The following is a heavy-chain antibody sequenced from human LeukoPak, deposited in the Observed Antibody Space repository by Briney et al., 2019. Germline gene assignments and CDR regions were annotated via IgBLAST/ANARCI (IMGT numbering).Heavy chain of an antibody. CDR1: GFTFSSYA. CDR2: ISGSASST. V-gene: IGHV3-23*01. CDR3: AKESSYYGSGSYYKAFDY. D-gene: IGHD3-10*01. Sequence: PGGSLRLSCAASGFTFSSYAMSWVRQAPGKGLEWVSAISGSASSTYYADSVKGRFTISRDNSKNTLYLQMNSLRADDTAVYYCAKESSYYGSGSYYKAFDYWGQGTLVTVSS. J-gene: IGHJ4*02.